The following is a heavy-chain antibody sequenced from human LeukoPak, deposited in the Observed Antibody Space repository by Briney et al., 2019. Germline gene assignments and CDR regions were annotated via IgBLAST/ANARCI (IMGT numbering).Heavy chain of an antibody. CDR2: LWRDDNQK. V-gene: IGHV3-33*01. J-gene: IGHJ3*02. CDR3: VREKEGFEI. CDR1: GIILSSNI. Sequence: GGSLRLSCAASGIILSSNIMHLVRQTPGKGLQWVAVLWRDDNQKSYLDSVKGRFIISRDNSKNTLYLEMNNLRAEDTAVYYCVREKEGFEIWGRGTMVTVSS.